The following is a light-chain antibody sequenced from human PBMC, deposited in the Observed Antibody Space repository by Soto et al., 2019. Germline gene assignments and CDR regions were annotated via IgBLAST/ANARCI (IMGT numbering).Light chain of an antibody. V-gene: IGLV2-14*01. J-gene: IGLJ2*01. CDR2: EVT. CDR1: SSDVGDYNY. Sequence: QSVLTQPASVSGSPGQSIAISCTGTSSDVGDYNYVSWYQQHPDKAPKLLIYEVTNRPSGVSNRFSGSKSGNTASLTISGLQDEDEADYYCSSYTNSGSVFGGGTKLTVL. CDR3: SSYTNSGSV.